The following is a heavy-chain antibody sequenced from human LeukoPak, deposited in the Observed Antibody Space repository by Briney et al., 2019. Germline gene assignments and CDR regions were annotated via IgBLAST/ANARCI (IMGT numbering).Heavy chain of an antibody. CDR3: ARVHSSSSYYGVDV. V-gene: IGHV3-30-3*01. CDR1: GFTFSSYA. J-gene: IGHJ6*02. CDR2: ISYDGSNK. D-gene: IGHD6-6*01. Sequence: QPGRSLRLSCAASGFTFSSYAMHWVRQAPGKGLEWVAVISYDGSNKYYADSVKGRFTISRDNSKNTLYLQMNSLRAEDTAVYYCARVHSSSSYYGVDVWGQGTTVTVSS.